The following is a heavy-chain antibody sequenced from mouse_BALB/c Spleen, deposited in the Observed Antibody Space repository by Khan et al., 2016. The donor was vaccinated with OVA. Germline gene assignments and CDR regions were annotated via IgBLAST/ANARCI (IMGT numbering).Heavy chain of an antibody. CDR1: GYTFTSYY. D-gene: IGHD2-2*01. CDR2: INPSSGGT. J-gene: IGHJ3*01. CDR3: SRSGYGSFAY. V-gene: IGHV1S81*02. Sequence: QVQLKQSGAELVKPGASVRLSCKASGYTFTSYYLYWVKQRPGQGLEWIGDINPSSGGTNFNEKFKSKATLTVDKSSSKAYIQLNSLTSEDSAVYYCSRSGYGSFAYWGQGTLVTVSA.